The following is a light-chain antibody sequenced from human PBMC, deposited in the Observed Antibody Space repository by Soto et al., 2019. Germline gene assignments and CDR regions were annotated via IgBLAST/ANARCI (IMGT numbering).Light chain of an antibody. CDR3: HHYGSSPYT. V-gene: IGKV3-20*01. CDR1: QSVSSSY. CDR2: GAS. Sequence: EIVLTQSPGTLSLSPGERATLSCRASQSVSSSYLAWYQQKPGQAPRLLIYGASSRATGIPDRFSGSGSGTDFTLAINRLEPEDFAVYYCHHYGSSPYTFGLGTRLENK. J-gene: IGKJ5*01.